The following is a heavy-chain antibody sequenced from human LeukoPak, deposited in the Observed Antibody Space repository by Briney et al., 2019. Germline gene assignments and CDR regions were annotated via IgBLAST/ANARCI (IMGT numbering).Heavy chain of an antibody. CDR1: GGSISSSNW. CDR2: IYHSGST. J-gene: IGHJ4*02. Sequence: SGTLSLTCAVSGGSISSSNWWSWVRQPPGKGLEWIGEIYHSGSTNYNPSLKSRVTISVDKSKNQFSLKLSSMTAADTAVYYCARDGRFLRGLGDYWGQGTLVTVSS. V-gene: IGHV4-4*02. CDR3: ARDGRFLRGLGDY. D-gene: IGHD3-10*01.